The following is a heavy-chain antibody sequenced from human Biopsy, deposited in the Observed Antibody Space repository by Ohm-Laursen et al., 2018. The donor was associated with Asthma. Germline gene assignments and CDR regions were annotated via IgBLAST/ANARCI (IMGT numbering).Heavy chain of an antibody. V-gene: IGHV1-3*04. CDR1: GYNFISFA. CDR2: VNTGNGDT. D-gene: IGHD3-9*01. CDR3: ARTYYDFLTGQVKDVFGV. Sequence: ASVKVSCKSSGYNFISFAIHWVRQAPGQRLEWMGWVNTGNGDTKYSQKFQGRVTITRDTSASTAYMELRSLRSEDTATHYCARTYYDFLTGQVKDVFGVWGQGTMVTVSS. J-gene: IGHJ3*01.